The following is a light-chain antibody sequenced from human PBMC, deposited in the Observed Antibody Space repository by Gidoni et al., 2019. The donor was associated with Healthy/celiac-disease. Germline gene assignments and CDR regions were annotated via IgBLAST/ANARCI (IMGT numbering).Light chain of an antibody. CDR1: KSISSW. J-gene: IGKJ1*01. V-gene: IGKV1-5*01. CDR3: QQYNSYWT. CDR2: DAS. Sequence: DIQMTQSPSTLSASVGDRVTTTCRASKSISSWLAWYQQKPGKAPKLLLYDASSLESGVPSRFSDSGSGTGVTRTISSLQPDDFATYYCQQYNSYWTFGQGTKVEIK.